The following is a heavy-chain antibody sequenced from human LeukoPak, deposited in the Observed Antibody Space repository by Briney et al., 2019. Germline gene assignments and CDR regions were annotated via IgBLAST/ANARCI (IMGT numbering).Heavy chain of an antibody. D-gene: IGHD3-10*01. J-gene: IGHJ4*02. Sequence: SETLSLTCTVSGGSVSSGSYYWSWIRQPPGKGLEWIGYIYYSGSTNYNPSLKSRVTISVDTPKNQFSLKLSSVTAADTAVYYCARVGFTMVRGVIIEYWGQGTLVTVSS. CDR1: GGSVSSGSYY. CDR2: IYYSGST. V-gene: IGHV4-61*01. CDR3: ARVGFTMVRGVIIEY.